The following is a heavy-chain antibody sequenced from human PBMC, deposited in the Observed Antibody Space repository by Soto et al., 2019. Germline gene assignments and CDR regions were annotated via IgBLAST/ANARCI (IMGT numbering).Heavy chain of an antibody. CDR2: ISYDGSNK. CDR3: AIGGNSGYYYGMDV. J-gene: IGHJ6*02. CDR1: GFTFSSYA. V-gene: IGHV3-30-3*01. D-gene: IGHD4-4*01. Sequence: QVQLVESGGGVVQPGRSLRLSCAASGFTFSSYAMHWVRQAPGKGLEWVAVISYDGSNKYYADSVKGRFTISRDNSKNPLYLQMYSLRAEDTAVYYCAIGGNSGYYYGMDVWGQGTTVTVSS.